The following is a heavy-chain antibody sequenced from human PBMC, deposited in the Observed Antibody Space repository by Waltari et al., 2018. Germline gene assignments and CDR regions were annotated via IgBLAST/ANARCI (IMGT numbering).Heavy chain of an antibody. V-gene: IGHV4-34*01. CDR3: ARWLPITVTAFGY. J-gene: IGHJ4*02. CDR1: GGSFSGYY. D-gene: IGHD4-17*01. Sequence: QVQLQQWGAGLLKPSETLSLTCAVHGGSFSGYYWSWTRQRPGKGRGWSGEINHNGSRNNNPTLKSRVTVTVEAAKNQFSLMLRSVTAAATAAYYCARWLPITVTAFGYWGQGTLVTVSS. CDR2: INHNGSR.